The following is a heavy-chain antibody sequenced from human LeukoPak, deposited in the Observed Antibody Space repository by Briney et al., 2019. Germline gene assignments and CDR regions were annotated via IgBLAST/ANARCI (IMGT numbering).Heavy chain of an antibody. D-gene: IGHD3-10*01. V-gene: IGHV3-74*01. CDR1: GLISNTYW. CDR2: INGDGGSL. CDR3: ARGRGPYGWFDP. J-gene: IGHJ5*02. Sequence: GGSLRLSCAASGLISNTYWMHWARQVPGKGLVWVARINGDGGSLSYADSVEGRFTISRDNAKNTLYLQMSSLRVEDTGVYYCARGRGPYGWFDPWGQGTLVTVSS.